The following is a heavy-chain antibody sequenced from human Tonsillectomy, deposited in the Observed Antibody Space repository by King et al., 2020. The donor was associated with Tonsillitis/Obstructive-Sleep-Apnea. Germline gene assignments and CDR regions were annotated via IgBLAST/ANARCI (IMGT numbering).Heavy chain of an antibody. CDR3: ARGDEDIVVVPAARGNWFDP. D-gene: IGHD2-2*01. CDR2: ISSSSSYI. J-gene: IGHJ5*02. CDR1: GFTFSSYS. V-gene: IGHV3-21*01. Sequence: VQLVESGGGLVKPGGSLRLSCAASGFTFSSYSMNWVRQAPGKGLEWVSSISSSSSYINYADSVKGRFTISRDNAKNSLYLQMNSLRAEDTAVYYCARGDEDIVVVPAARGNWFDPWGQGTLVTVSS.